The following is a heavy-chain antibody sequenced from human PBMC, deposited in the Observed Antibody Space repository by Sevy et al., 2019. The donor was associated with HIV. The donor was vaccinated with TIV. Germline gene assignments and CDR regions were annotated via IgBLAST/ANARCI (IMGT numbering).Heavy chain of an antibody. Sequence: GGSLRLSCAASGFTFSNYGMSWVRQAPGKGLEWVSAISGSGGSTFYADSVKGRFTISRDNSKDTLYLQMNSLRAEDTAVYYCAKPLVSVFYGDSIFFDYWGQGTLVTVSS. J-gene: IGHJ4*02. CDR2: ISGSGGST. V-gene: IGHV3-23*01. CDR1: GFTFSNYG. D-gene: IGHD4-17*01. CDR3: AKPLVSVFYGDSIFFDY.